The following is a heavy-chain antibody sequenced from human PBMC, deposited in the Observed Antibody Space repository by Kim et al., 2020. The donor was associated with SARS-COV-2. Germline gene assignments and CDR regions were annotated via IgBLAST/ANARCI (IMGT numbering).Heavy chain of an antibody. D-gene: IGHD2-2*01. J-gene: IGHJ4*02. CDR2: VSGSGSNT. CDR3: AKIPGGQPGDS. V-gene: IGHV3-23*01. CDR1: GFTFSSYA. Sequence: GGSLRLSCAASGFTFSSYAMTWVRQAPGKGLEWVSLVSGSGSNTYYADSVKGRFTISRDNSKNTLYLQMSSLRAEDTAIYYCAKIPGGQPGDSWGQGTLVTVSS.